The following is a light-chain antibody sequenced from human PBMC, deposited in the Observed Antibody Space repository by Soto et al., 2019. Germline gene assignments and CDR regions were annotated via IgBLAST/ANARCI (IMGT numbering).Light chain of an antibody. CDR2: EVS. J-gene: IGLJ3*02. V-gene: IGLV2-14*01. CDR1: SSDVGGYNY. CDR3: SSYTSSSTHWV. Sequence: QSVLTQPASVSGSPGQSITISCTGTSSDVGGYNYVSWYQQHPGKAPKLMIYEVSNRPSGVSNRFSASKSGNTASLTISGLLAEDEDDDYCSSYTSSSTHWVFGGGTKLTVL.